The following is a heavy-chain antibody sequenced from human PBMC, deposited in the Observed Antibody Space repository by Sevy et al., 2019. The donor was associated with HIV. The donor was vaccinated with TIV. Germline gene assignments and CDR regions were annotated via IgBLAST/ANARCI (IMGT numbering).Heavy chain of an antibody. CDR1: GYTLTKLS. Sequence: ASVKVSCKVSGYTLTKLSIHWVRQVPGKGLEWMGDFDSQDGETIYSQRFQGRVTMTVDTPTDTAYMDLSSLTSEDTAVYYCATVGLRYYSGSSSYQGDWFDPWGQGTLVTVSS. CDR2: FDSQDGET. D-gene: IGHD2-15*01. J-gene: IGHJ5*02. V-gene: IGHV1-24*01. CDR3: ATVGLRYYSGSSSYQGDWFDP.